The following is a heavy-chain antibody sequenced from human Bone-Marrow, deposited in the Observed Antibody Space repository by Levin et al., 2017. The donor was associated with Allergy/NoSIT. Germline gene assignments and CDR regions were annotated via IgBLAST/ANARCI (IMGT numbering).Heavy chain of an antibody. CDR1: GFTFSNYY. D-gene: IGHD6-19*01. J-gene: IGHJ4*02. CDR3: ARGKAVAGTPL. Sequence: GESLKISCAASGFTFSNYYMTWIRQAPGKGLEWISYITPTSSSTKYADSVRGRFTISRDDAKNSLFLQMNSLRAEDTAVYYCARGKAVAGTPLWGQGTLVTVSS. V-gene: IGHV3-11*05. CDR2: ITPTSSST.